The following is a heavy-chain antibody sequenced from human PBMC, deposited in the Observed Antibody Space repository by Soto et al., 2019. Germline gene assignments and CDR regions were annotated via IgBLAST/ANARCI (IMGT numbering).Heavy chain of an antibody. CDR3: ANWDSASYYYGMDV. CDR2: IIPIFGTA. V-gene: IGHV1-69*13. CDR1: GGTFSSYA. Sequence: ASVKVSCKASGGTFSSYAISWVRQAPGQGLEWMGGIIPIFGTASYAQKFQGRVTITADESTSTAYMELSSLRSEDTAVYYCANWDSASYYYGMDVWGQGTTVTVSS. D-gene: IGHD7-27*01. J-gene: IGHJ6*02.